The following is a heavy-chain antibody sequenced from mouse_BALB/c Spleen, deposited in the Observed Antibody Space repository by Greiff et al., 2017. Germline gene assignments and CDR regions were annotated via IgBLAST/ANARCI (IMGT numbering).Heavy chain of an antibody. CDR1: GDSITSGY. J-gene: IGHJ2*01. CDR2: ISYSGST. CDR3: ARWGYGSYYFDY. Sequence: EVQLQQSGPSLVKPSQTLSLTCSVTGDSITSGYWNWIRKFPGNKLEYMGYISYSGSTYYNPSLKSRISITRDTSKNQYYLQLNSVTTEDTATYYCARWGYGSYYFDYWGQGTTLTVSS. D-gene: IGHD1-1*01. V-gene: IGHV3-8*02.